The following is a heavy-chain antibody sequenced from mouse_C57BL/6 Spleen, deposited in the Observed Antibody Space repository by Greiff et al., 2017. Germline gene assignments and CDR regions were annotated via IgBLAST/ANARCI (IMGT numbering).Heavy chain of an antibody. D-gene: IGHD1-1*01. CDR3: ARTSYYGSSSFAY. Sequence: VKLLQSGPGLVQPSQSQSITCTVSGFSLTSYGVHWVRQSPGKGLEWLGVIWSGGSTDYNAAFISRLSISKDNSKSQVFFKMNSLQADDTAIYYCARTSYYGSSSFAYWGQGTLVTVSA. CDR1: GFSLTSYG. V-gene: IGHV2-2*01. J-gene: IGHJ3*01. CDR2: IWSGGST.